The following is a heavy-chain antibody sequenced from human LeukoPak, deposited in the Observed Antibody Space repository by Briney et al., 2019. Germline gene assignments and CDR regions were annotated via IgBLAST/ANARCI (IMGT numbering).Heavy chain of an antibody. V-gene: IGHV3-7*03. CDR1: AFIFSGHR. Sequence: PGGSLRLSCEGSAFIFSGHRMNWVRQTPGKGLEWVASIKEDGSEKYYVDSVKGRFTISRDDAKNSLYLQMNSLRAEDTAVYYCARDRSSTSCYGYYDFWGGCSLGYFDYWGQGTLVTVSS. J-gene: IGHJ4*02. CDR2: IKEDGSEK. D-gene: IGHD3-3*01. CDR3: ARDRSSTSCYGYYDFWGGCSLGYFDY.